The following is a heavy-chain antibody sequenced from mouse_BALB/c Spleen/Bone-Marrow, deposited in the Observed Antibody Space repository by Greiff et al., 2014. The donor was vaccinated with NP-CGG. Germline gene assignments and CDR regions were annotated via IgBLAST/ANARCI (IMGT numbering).Heavy chain of an antibody. D-gene: IGHD1-1*01. CDR2: ISSGGSYT. Sequence: EVQVVESGGGLVKPGGSLKLSCAASGFTFSSYAMSWVRQTPEKRLGWVATISSGGSYTYYADSVKGRFTISRDTAKNTLYLQMSSLRSEDTAMYYCARQDYYGSSPHWYFDVWGAGTTVTVSS. CDR1: GFTFSSYA. J-gene: IGHJ1*01. V-gene: IGHV5-9-3*01. CDR3: ARQDYYGSSPHWYFDV.